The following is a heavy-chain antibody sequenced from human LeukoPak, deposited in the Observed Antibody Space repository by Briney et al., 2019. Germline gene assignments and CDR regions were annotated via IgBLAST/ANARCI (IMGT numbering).Heavy chain of an antibody. D-gene: IGHD3-22*01. CDR3: AKDIGYYYDSSGYFGH. Sequence: DRSLRLSCAASGFTFDDYAMHWVRQAPGKGLEWVSGISWNSGSIGYADSVKGRFTISRDNAKNSLYLQMNSLRAEDTALYYCAKDIGYYYDSSGYFGHWGQGTLVTVSS. CDR2: ISWNSGSI. V-gene: IGHV3-9*01. CDR1: GFTFDDYA. J-gene: IGHJ4*02.